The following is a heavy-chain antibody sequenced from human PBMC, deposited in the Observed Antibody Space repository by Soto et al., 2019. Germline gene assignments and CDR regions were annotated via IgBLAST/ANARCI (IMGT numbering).Heavy chain of an antibody. V-gene: IGHV3-30*18. CDR2: ISYDGSNK. CDR1: GFTFSSYG. CDR3: AKGSQTYYYDSSGYYFYDY. D-gene: IGHD3-22*01. Sequence: GGSLRLSCAASGFTFSSYGMRWVRQAPGKGLEWVAVISYDGSNKYYADSVKGRFTISRDNSKNTLYLQMNSLRAEDTAVYYCAKGSQTYYYDSSGYYFYDYWGQGTLVTVSS. J-gene: IGHJ4*02.